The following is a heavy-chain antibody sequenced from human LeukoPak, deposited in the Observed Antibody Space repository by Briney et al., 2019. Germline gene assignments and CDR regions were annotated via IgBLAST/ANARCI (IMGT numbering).Heavy chain of an antibody. J-gene: IGHJ6*02. V-gene: IGHV1-46*01. CDR3: AREAAGTPALDV. CDR2: INHNGGST. CDR1: GYTFTNYY. D-gene: IGHD6-13*01. Sequence: ASVKVSCTTSGYTFTNYYMHWVRQAPGQGLEWIGVINHNGGSTNYAQKFQGRVTMTRDTSTSTVHMDLTSLRSQATALYSCAREAAGTPALDVWGQGTPVTVSS.